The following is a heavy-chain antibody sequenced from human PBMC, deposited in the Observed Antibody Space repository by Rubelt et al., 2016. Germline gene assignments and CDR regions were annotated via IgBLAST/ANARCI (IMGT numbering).Heavy chain of an antibody. CDR2: IYYTGGT. Sequence: QVQLQESGPGLVKPSETLSLTCTVSGGSINNYYWSWLRQPPGKGLEWVGYIYYTGGTNYSPSLKSRVTISIDTSKNQCSLGLSLVTSAGTAVDYCARRANVLRSAQWFGWFDPWGQGTLVTVSS. CDR3: ARRANVLRSAQWFGWFDP. CDR1: GGSINNYY. J-gene: IGHJ5*02. D-gene: IGHD3-10*01. V-gene: IGHV4-59*08.